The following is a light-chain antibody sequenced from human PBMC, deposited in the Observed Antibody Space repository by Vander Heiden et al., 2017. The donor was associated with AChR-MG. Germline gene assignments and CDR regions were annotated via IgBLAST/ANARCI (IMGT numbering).Light chain of an antibody. J-gene: IGKJ3*01. CDR3: HQYGSSPQT. Sequence: EIVLTQSPGTLSLSPGERATLSCSASHSITNSFLAWYQQKPGQAPRLLSYDASMRATGIPDRFSCNGSVTDFTLTISRMEPEDFAVYHCHQYGSSPQTFGPGTKVDIK. CDR2: DAS. V-gene: IGKV3-20*01. CDR1: HSITNSF.